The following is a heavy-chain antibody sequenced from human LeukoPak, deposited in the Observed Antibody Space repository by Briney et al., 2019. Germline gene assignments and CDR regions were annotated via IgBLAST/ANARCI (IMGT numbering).Heavy chain of an antibody. V-gene: IGHV4-59*13. Sequence: SDTVSDTSTVSWLSISLYYWTWIRQSRKEARECMGGSSKRGRNYYPSLSSRLTISTDRSKNHFSLRLTYVSAADTAVYYCARDNYAILGDYSLSSPRGGFDHWGQGILVTVSS. D-gene: IGHD3-9*01. CDR2: SSKRGR. J-gene: IGHJ4*02. CDR1: WLSISLYY. CDR3: ARDNYAILGDYSLSSPRGGFDH.